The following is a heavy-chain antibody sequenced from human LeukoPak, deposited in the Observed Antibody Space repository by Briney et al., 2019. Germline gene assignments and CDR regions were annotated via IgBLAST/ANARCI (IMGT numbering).Heavy chain of an antibody. D-gene: IGHD3-9*01. CDR2: ISSSSSYI. J-gene: IGHJ4*02. CDR1: GGSFSGYY. CDR3: ARATGGLRYFDWLLF. Sequence: ETLSLTCAVYGGSFSGYYWSWVRQAPGKGLEWVSSISSSSSYIYYADSVKGRFTISRDNAKNSLYLQMNSLRAEDTAVYYCARATGGLRYFDWLLFWGQGTLVTVSS. V-gene: IGHV3-21*01.